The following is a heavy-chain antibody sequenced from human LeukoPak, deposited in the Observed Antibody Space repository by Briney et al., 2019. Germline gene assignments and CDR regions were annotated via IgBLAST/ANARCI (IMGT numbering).Heavy chain of an antibody. D-gene: IGHD1-26*01. CDR2: IYYSGGT. CDR1: GGSISSYY. V-gene: IGHV4-59*01. CDR3: ARGYGSYYNYSQH. J-gene: IGHJ1*01. Sequence: PSETLSLTCTVSGGSISSYYWSWIRQPPGKGLEWIGYIYYSGGTNYNPSLKSRVTISVDTSKNQFSLKLSSVTAADTAVYYCARGYGSYYNYSQHWGQGTLVTVSS.